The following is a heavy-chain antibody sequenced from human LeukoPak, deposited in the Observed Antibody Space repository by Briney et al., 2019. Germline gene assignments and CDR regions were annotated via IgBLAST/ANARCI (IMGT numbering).Heavy chain of an antibody. J-gene: IGHJ4*02. CDR3: ARGPRDVVIKELVDY. CDR2: IIPILGVA. CDR1: GGTFSSYT. D-gene: IGHD3-22*01. Sequence: SVKVSCKASGGTFSSYTISWVRQAPGQGLEWMGRIIPILGVANYAQEFQGRVTITADKSTSTVYMELSSLRFEDTAAYYCARGPRDVVIKELVDYWGQGTLVTVSS. V-gene: IGHV1-69*02.